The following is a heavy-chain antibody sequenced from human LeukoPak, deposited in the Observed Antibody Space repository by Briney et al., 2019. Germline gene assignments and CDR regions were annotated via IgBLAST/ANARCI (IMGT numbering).Heavy chain of an antibody. V-gene: IGHV3-15*01. Sequence: GGSLRLSCAASGFTLSNAWMTWVRQAPGKGLEWVGRFKSKIDGGSTDYAAPVKGRFTISRDDSKNTVYLQMNSLKSEDTAVYYCTTDTPINNYGSGRYPKNDYKDAWGQGTTVTVSS. J-gene: IGHJ6*02. D-gene: IGHD3-10*01. CDR3: TTDTPINNYGSGRYPKNDYKDA. CDR1: GFTLSNAW. CDR2: FKSKIDGGST.